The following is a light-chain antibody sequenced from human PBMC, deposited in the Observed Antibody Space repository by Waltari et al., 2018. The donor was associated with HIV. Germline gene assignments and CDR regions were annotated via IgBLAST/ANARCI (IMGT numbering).Light chain of an antibody. Sequence: NFMLTQPHSVSESPGKTVTISRTRRSGSIASNYVQRYQQRPGSSPTTVIYADNQRPSGVPGRFSGSIDSSSNSASLTISGLKTEDEADYYCQSYDSSSQVFGGGTKLTVL. V-gene: IGLV6-57*01. J-gene: IGLJ3*02. CDR2: ADN. CDR3: QSYDSSSQV. CDR1: SGSIASNY.